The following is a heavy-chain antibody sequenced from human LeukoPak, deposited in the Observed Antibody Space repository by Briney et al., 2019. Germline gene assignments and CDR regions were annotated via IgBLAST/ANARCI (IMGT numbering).Heavy chain of an antibody. D-gene: IGHD6-13*01. J-gene: IGHJ4*02. CDR2: INSDGSSR. CDR1: GFTFSNYW. V-gene: IGHV3-74*01. Sequence: GGSLRLSCAASGFTFSNYWMHWVRHAPGKGPVWVSRINSDGSSRNYADSVKGRFTISRDNAKNTLYLQMNSLRAEDTAVYYCASASSHRIAAGGDYWGQGTLVTVSS. CDR3: ASASSHRIAAGGDY.